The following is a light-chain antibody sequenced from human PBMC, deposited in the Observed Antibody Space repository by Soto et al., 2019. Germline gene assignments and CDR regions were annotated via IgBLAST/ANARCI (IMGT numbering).Light chain of an antibody. CDR1: QSVSIN. V-gene: IGKV3-15*01. J-gene: IGKJ4*01. CDR2: GAS. Sequence: EIVMTQSPATLSVSPGERATLSCRASQSVSINLAWYQQKPVQAPRLLIYGASTRATGIPARFSGSGSGTDFTLTISRLEPEDFAVYYCQQFSSYPLTFGGGTKVDI. CDR3: QQFSSYPLT.